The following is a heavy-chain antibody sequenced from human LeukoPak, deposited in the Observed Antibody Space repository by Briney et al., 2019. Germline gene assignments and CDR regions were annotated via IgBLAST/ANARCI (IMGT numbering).Heavy chain of an antibody. V-gene: IGHV1-2*02. J-gene: IGHJ3*02. CDR3: ARGDSSTSPGAFDI. D-gene: IGHD2-2*01. CDR1: GYTFTGYY. CDR2: INPNSGGT. Sequence: ASVKVSCKASGYTFTGYYMHWVRQAPGQGLEWMGWINPNSGGTNYAQKFQGRVTMTRDTSISTAYMELSGLRSDDTAVYYCARGDSSTSPGAFDIWGQGTMVTVSS.